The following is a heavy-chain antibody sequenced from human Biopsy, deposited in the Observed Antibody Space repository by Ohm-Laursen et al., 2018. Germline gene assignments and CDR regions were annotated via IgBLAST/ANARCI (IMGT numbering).Heavy chain of an antibody. CDR2: ISPYFGST. D-gene: IGHD2-15*01. J-gene: IGHJ4*03. CDR3: VREGLDCAGGTCYSGPLDL. V-gene: IGHV1-18*01. CDR1: GYSFTSYG. Sequence: ASVKVSCKASGYSFTSYGMNWVRQAPGQGLEWLGWISPYFGSTNSTQKLQARVTLSTETSTDTAYMELRSLRYDDPAIYYCVREGLDCAGGTCYSGPLDLWGQGTLITVSS.